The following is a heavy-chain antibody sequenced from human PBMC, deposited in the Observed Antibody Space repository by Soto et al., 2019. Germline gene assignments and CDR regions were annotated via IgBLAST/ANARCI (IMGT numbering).Heavy chain of an antibody. CDR2: ISSQTASYAT. D-gene: IGHD3-10*01. CDR3: ALWFGELNLDY. Sequence: DVQLLESGGGLVQPGGSLKLSCAASGFIFSGSAMHWVRPASGKVLEWVGRISSQTASYATAYAASVKGRFTISRDDSQSTGYLQMNRLKSEDTAVYYCALWFGELNLDYCGHGTLVTVSS. CDR1: GFIFSGSA. J-gene: IGHJ4*01. V-gene: IGHV3-73*02.